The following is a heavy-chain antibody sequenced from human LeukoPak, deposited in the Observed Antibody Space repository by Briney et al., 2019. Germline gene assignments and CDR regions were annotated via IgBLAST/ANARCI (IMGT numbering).Heavy chain of an antibody. D-gene: IGHD2-15*01. Sequence: PSETLSLTCSVSSGSVRSNYYSWAWIRQAPGKGLEWVGGLDDSGNTYYNPSLKSRLTMSVDTPKNHFSLNLKSVAAADTSVYYCARRLRIGAAEWFDPWGQGIMVTVSS. CDR1: SGSVRSNYYS. J-gene: IGHJ5*02. CDR2: LDDSGNT. V-gene: IGHV4-39*02. CDR3: ARRLRIGAAEWFDP.